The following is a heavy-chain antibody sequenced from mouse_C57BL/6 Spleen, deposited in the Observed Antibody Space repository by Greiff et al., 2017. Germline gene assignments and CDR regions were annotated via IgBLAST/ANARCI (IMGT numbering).Heavy chain of an antibody. CDR2: IHPNSGST. J-gene: IGHJ2*01. CDR3: ARSDY. CDR1: AYTFTSYW. Sequence: QVQLQQPGAELLKPGASVKLSSKASAYTFTSYWMTWLKQRPGQGLGWIGMIHPNSGSTNYNEKFKSKATLTVAKSSSTAYMQLSSLTSEDSAVYYCARSDYWGQGTTLTVSS. V-gene: IGHV1-64*01.